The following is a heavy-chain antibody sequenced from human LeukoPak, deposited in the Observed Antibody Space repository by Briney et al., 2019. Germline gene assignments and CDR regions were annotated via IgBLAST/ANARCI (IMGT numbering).Heavy chain of an antibody. Sequence: GASVKVSCKASGGTFSSYAINWVRQAPGQGLEWMGGILPIFGTANYAQKFQGRVTITADESTSTAYMELSSLRSEDTAVYYCARGTVTMVRGVIIRGDYWGQGTLVTVSS. J-gene: IGHJ4*02. D-gene: IGHD3-10*01. V-gene: IGHV1-69*13. CDR2: ILPIFGTA. CDR3: ARGTVTMVRGVIIRGDY. CDR1: GGTFSSYA.